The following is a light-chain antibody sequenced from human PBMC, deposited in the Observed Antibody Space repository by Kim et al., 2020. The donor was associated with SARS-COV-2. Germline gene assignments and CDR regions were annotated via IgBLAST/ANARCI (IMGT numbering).Light chain of an antibody. V-gene: IGLV2-14*04. J-gene: IGLJ1*01. CDR2: DGS. CDR3: SSYARSSSYV. Sequence: GQSITISCTRTSSDVGAYKYVSWYQQRPGKAPELMIFDGSERPSGISNRFSGSKSGNTASLTISGLQAEDEADYYCSSYARSSSYVFGTGTKVTVL. CDR1: SSDVGAYKY.